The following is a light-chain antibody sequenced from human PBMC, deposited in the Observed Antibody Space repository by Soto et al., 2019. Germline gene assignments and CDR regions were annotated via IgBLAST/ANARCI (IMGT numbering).Light chain of an antibody. CDR2: GAS. J-gene: IGKJ5*01. V-gene: IGKV3-20*01. CDR1: QGISTTY. Sequence: EIVVTQSPGTLSLSPGESATLSCRTSQGISTTYLAWYQQRPGQAPRLLIYGASIRATGIPDRFNGAGSGTDFTLTLSRLEPEDFAVYYCQHYGSSPPITFGQGTRLEIK. CDR3: QHYGSSPPIT.